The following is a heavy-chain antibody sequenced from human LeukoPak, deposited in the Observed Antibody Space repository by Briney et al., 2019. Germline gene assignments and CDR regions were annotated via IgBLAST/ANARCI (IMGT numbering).Heavy chain of an antibody. CDR1: GFTFSTCA. CDR3: ARERYFDY. CDR2: ISGGGRST. J-gene: IGHJ4*02. Sequence: PGGSLRLSCAASGFTFSTCAMSWVRQVPGKGLEWVSTISGGGRSTDYADSVKGQFTISRDNSKNTLYLQMNSLRAEDTAVYYCARERYFDYWGQGTLVTVSS. V-gene: IGHV3-23*01.